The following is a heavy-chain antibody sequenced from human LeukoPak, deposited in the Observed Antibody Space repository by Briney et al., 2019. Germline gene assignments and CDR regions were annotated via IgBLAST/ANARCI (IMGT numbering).Heavy chain of an antibody. V-gene: IGHV4-31*03. CDR2: IYYSGST. CDR1: GGSISSGGYY. J-gene: IGHJ4*02. Sequence: SETLSLTCTVSGGSISSGGYYWSWIRQHPGKGLEWIGYIYYSGSTYYNPSLKSRVTISVDTSKNQFSLKLSSVTAADTAVYYCARADRDEGRFDYWAREPRSPSPQ. D-gene: IGHD5-24*01. CDR3: ARADRDEGRFDY.